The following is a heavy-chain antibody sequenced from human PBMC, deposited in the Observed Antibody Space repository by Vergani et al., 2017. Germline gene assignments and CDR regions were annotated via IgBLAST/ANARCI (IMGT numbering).Heavy chain of an antibody. CDR2: FYTSGST. CDR1: GGSISSGSYY. V-gene: IGHV4-61*02. Sequence: QVQLQESGPGLVKPSQTLSLTCTVSGGSISSGSYYWCWIRQPAGKGLEWIGRFYTSGSTNYNPSLKSRVTISVDTSKNQFSLKLGSVIAADTAVYYCARALGSSWQFDYWGQGTLVTVSS. CDR3: ARALGSSWQFDY. D-gene: IGHD6-13*01. J-gene: IGHJ4*02.